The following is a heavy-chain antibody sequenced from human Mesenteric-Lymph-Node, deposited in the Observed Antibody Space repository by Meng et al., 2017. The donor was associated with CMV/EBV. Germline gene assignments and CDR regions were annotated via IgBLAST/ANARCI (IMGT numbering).Heavy chain of an antibody. J-gene: IGHJ4*02. Sequence: VRVHQWGRGLLKPSETLSVTCAVYGGSFSGYYWNWIRQSPEKGLEWIGEINHSGSTTYNPSFTSRIIISVDTSTNQISLNMSSVTAADTAVYYCARGSSYDILTGYFDYWGQGALVTVSS. V-gene: IGHV4-34*01. CDR1: GGSFSGYY. D-gene: IGHD3-9*01. CDR3: ARGSSYDILTGYFDY. CDR2: INHSGST.